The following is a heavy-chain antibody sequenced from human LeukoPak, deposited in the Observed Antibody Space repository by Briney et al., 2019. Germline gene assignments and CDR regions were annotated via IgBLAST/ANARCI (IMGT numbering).Heavy chain of an antibody. J-gene: IGHJ4*02. Sequence: GGSLRLSCAASGFTFSSYAMHWVRQAPGKGLEWVAVISYDGSNKYYADSVKGRFTISRDNSKNTLYLQMNSLRAEDTAVYYCARDDRVGAPDYWGQGTLVTVSS. CDR1: GFTFSSYA. V-gene: IGHV3-30-3*01. CDR2: ISYDGSNK. D-gene: IGHD1-26*01. CDR3: ARDDRVGAPDY.